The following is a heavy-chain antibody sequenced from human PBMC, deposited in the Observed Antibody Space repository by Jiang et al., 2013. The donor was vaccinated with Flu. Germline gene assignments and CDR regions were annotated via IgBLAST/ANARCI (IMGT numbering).Heavy chain of an antibody. V-gene: IGHV4-39*07. D-gene: IGHD3-3*01. J-gene: IGHJ6*02. Sequence: PGLVKPSETLSLTCTVSGGSISSNNYYWGWIRQPPGKGLEWIGSIHHSGSTYYNPSLKSRVTISVDTSKNQFSLKLSSVTAADTAVYYCARMFYDFWSGYDPKSNYHYHGMDVWGLGTTVTVSS. CDR2: IHHSGST. CDR1: GGSISSNNYY. CDR3: ARMFYDFWSGYDPKSNYHYHGMDV.